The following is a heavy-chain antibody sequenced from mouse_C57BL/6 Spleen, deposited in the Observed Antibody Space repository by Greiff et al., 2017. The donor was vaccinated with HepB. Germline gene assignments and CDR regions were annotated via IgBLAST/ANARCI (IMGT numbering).Heavy chain of an antibody. V-gene: IGHV1-64*01. Sequence: VKLQESGAELVKPGASVKLSCKASGYTFTSYWMHWVKQRPGQGLEWIGMIHPNSGSTNYNEKFKSKATLTVDKSSSTAYMQLSSLTSEDSAVYYCARFDYDYEPYAMVYWGRGTSVTVCS. CDR1: GYTFTSYW. CDR2: IHPNSGST. J-gene: IGHJ4*01. D-gene: IGHD2-4*01. CDR3: ARFDYDYEPYAMVY.